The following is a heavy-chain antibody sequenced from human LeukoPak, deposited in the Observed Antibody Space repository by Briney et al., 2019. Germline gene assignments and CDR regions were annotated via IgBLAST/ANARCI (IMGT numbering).Heavy chain of an antibody. CDR3: ARDNSVGETAWWFDP. CDR2: INPSGSSA. J-gene: IGHJ5*02. D-gene: IGHD1-26*01. V-gene: IGHV1-46*01. CDR1: GYTFTGYY. Sequence: ASVKVSCKASGYTFTGYYMHWVRQAPGQGLEWMGFINPSGSSAAYAQKFQGRLTMTRDMFTSTDYMELTSLTSDDTAVYYCARDNSVGETAWWFDPWGQGTLVTVSS.